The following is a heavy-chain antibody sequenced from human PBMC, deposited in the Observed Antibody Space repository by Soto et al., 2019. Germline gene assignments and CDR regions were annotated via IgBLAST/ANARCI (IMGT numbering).Heavy chain of an antibody. CDR3: ARDLRTTVTTDYYYGMDV. CDR1: GGTFSSYA. D-gene: IGHD4-17*01. Sequence: SVKVSCKASGGTFSSYAISWVRQAPGQGLEWMGGIIPIFGTANYAQKSQGRVTITADESTSTAYMELSSLRSEDTAVYYCARDLRTTVTTDYYYGMDVWGQGTPVTVYS. J-gene: IGHJ6*02. V-gene: IGHV1-69*13. CDR2: IIPIFGTA.